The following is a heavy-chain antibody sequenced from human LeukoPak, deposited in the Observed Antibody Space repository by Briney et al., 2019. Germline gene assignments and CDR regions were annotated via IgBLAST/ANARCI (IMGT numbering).Heavy chain of an antibody. CDR3: ARQGNGIFSYNWFDP. CDR1: GYSFTSYW. CDR2: IYPGDSDT. D-gene: IGHD2-8*01. J-gene: IGHJ5*02. V-gene: IGHV5-51*01. Sequence: GESLKISCKGSGYSFTSYWIGWVRPMPGKGLEWMGIIYPGDSDTRYSPSFQGQVTISADKSISTAYLQWSSLKASDTAMYYCARQGNGIFSYNWFDPWGQGTLVTVSS.